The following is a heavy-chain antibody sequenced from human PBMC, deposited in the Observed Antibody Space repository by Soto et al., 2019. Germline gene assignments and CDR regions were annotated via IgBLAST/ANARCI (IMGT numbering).Heavy chain of an antibody. D-gene: IGHD6-19*01. CDR2: IKQDGSEK. J-gene: IGHJ6*02. Sequence: GESLKISCAASGFTFSSYWMSWVRQAPGKGLEWVANIKQDGSEKYYVDSVKGRFTISRDNAKNSLYLQMNSLRAEDTAVYYCARDIAVAGTNYYYYGMDVWGQGTTVTVSS. V-gene: IGHV3-7*05. CDR3: ARDIAVAGTNYYYYGMDV. CDR1: GFTFSSYW.